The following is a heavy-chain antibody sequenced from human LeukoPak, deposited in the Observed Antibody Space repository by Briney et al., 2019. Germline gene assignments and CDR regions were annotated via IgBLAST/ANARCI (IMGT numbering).Heavy chain of an antibody. CDR3: ARDHRIGGS. V-gene: IGHV3-53*01. CDR2: IYSDGST. Sequence: GGSLRLSCAASGFTVSSNYMTWVRPAPGKGLEWVSVIYSDGSTFYADSVKGRFTISRDNSKNTLYLQMNSLRADDTAVYFCARDHRIGGSWGQGTLVTVSS. J-gene: IGHJ4*02. D-gene: IGHD3-16*01. CDR1: GFTVSSNY.